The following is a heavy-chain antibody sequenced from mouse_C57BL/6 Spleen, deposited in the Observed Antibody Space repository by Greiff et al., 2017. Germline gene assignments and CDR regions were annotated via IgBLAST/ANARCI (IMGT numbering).Heavy chain of an antibody. Sequence: QVTLKVSGPGILQSSQTLSLTCSFSGFSLSTSGMGVSWIRQPSGKGLEWLAHIYWDDDNRYNPSLKRRLTISKDTSRNQVFLKITSVDTADTATYCCAREDWDVGNFDDWGQGTTLTVSS. CDR3: AREDWDVGNFDD. CDR2: IYWDDDN. CDR1: GFSLSTSGMG. J-gene: IGHJ2*01. V-gene: IGHV8-12*01. D-gene: IGHD4-1*01.